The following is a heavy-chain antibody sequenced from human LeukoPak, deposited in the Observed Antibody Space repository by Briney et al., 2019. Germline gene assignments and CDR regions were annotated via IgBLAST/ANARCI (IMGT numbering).Heavy chain of an antibody. D-gene: IGHD3-10*01. V-gene: IGHV3-23*01. J-gene: IGHJ4*02. CDR1: GFTFSSYA. CDR2: ISGSGGST. Sequence: PGGSLRLSCAASGFTFSSYAMSWVRQAPGKGLEWVSIISGSGGSTNYADSVKGRFTISRDNSKNTLYLQMNSLRAGDTAVYYCAKPYYGSGSYYGFNYYAFDYWGQGTLVTVSS. CDR3: AKPYYGSGSYYGFNYYAFDY.